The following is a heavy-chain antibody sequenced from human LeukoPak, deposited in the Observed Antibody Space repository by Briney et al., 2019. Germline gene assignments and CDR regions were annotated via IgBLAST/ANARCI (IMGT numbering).Heavy chain of an antibody. D-gene: IGHD3-10*01. V-gene: IGHV4-59*01. CDR3: ARGGSDYYGSGRPNWFDP. CDR2: IYYSGST. Sequence: SETLSLTCTVSGGSISSYYWSWIRQPPGKGLEWIGYIYYSGSTNYNPSLKSRVTISVDTSKNQFSLNLSSVTAADTAVYYCARGGSDYYGSGRPNWFDPWGQGTLVTVSS. CDR1: GGSISSYY. J-gene: IGHJ5*02.